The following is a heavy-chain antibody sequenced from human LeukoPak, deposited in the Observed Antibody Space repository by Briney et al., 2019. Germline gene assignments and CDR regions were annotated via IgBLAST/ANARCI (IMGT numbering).Heavy chain of an antibody. J-gene: IGHJ1*01. V-gene: IGHV1-69*01. Sequence: SVKVSCKASGGTFSSYAISWVRQAPGQGLEWMGGITPIFGTANYAQKFQGRVTITADESTSTAYMELSSLRSEDTAVYYCARERAPGYSSSWLPAEYFQHWGQGTLVTVSS. CDR2: ITPIFGTA. CDR1: GGTFSSYA. CDR3: ARERAPGYSSSWLPAEYFQH. D-gene: IGHD6-13*01.